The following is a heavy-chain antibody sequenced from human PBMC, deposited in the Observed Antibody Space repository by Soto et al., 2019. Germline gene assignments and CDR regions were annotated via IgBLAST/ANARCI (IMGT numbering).Heavy chain of an antibody. V-gene: IGHV3-66*01. D-gene: IGHD6-13*01. Sequence: GGSLRLSCAASGVSVSSSYMNWVRQAPGKGLEWVSVIDSGGSTDHADSVKGRFTISRDNSKNTLYLQMGSLRAEDMAVYYCARAPYSSSWEAKYFQHWGQGTLVTVSS. CDR2: IDSGGST. CDR3: ARAPYSSSWEAKYFQH. CDR1: GVSVSSSY. J-gene: IGHJ1*01.